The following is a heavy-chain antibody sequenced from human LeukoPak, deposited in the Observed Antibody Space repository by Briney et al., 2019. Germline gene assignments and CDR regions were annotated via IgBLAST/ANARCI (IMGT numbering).Heavy chain of an antibody. J-gene: IGHJ4*02. D-gene: IGHD3-22*01. CDR1: GFTFSSYG. Sequence: PGGSLRLSCAASGFTFSSYGMHWVRQAPGKGLEWVAVISYDGSNKYYADSVKGRFTISRDNSKNTLYLRMNSLRAEDTAVYYCAKDYYDSSGSMVDYWGQGTLVTVSS. CDR3: AKDYYDSSGSMVDY. CDR2: ISYDGSNK. V-gene: IGHV3-30*18.